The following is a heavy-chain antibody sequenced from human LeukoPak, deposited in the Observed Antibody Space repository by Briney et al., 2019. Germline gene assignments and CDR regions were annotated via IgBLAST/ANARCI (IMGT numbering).Heavy chain of an antibody. D-gene: IGHD2-15*01. CDR2: IRTSSITK. V-gene: IGHV3-48*01. Sequence: PGGSLRLSCAASGFTFSTYSMSWVRQAPGKGPEWLSYIRTSSITKYYADSVKGRFTISRDDAKNSLSLQMNSLRADDTAVYYCAKEMGFCSGGSCYRWFDSWGQGTLVTVSS. J-gene: IGHJ5*01. CDR1: GFTFSTYS. CDR3: AKEMGFCSGGSCYRWFDS.